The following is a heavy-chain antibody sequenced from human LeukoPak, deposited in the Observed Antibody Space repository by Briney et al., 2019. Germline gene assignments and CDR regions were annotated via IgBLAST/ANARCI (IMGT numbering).Heavy chain of an antibody. Sequence: PSETLSLTSTVSACSISSSSYYWGWTRQPPGKGLGWIGRIYYSGSTYYHPSLKSGFTISVDTSKNQFSLKLSSVTAADTAGYYCARRGRGFGESPFDYWGQGTLVTVSS. CDR3: ARRGRGFGESPFDY. CDR1: ACSISSSSYY. V-gene: IGHV4-39*01. J-gene: IGHJ4*02. D-gene: IGHD3-10*01. CDR2: IYYSGST.